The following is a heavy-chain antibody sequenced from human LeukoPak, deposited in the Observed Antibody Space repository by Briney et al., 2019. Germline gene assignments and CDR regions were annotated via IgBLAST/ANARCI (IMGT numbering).Heavy chain of an antibody. CDR2: IYSGGRT. CDR3: ARAVFVAAGLDY. CDR1: GFTVSSYY. V-gene: IGHV3-53*01. J-gene: IGHJ4*02. D-gene: IGHD6-13*01. Sequence: GGSLRLSCAASGFTVSSYYMSWVRQAPGKGLVWVSVIYSGGRTYYADSVEGRFTISRDVSKNTLYLQMNSLRAEDTAVYYCARAVFVAAGLDYWGQGTLVTVSS.